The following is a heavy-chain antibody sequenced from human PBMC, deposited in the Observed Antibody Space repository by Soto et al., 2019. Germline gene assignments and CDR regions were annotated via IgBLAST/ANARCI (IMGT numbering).Heavy chain of an antibody. CDR3: AREPPPAYYYDSSGY. CDR1: GFTFSSYA. CDR2: ISGSGGST. V-gene: IGHV3-23*01. D-gene: IGHD3-22*01. J-gene: IGHJ4*02. Sequence: GGSLRLSCAASGFTFSSYAMSWVRQAPGKGLEWVSAISGSGGSTYYADSVKGRFTISRDNSKNTLYLQMNSLRAEDTAVYHCAREPPPAYYYDSSGYWGQGTLVTVSS.